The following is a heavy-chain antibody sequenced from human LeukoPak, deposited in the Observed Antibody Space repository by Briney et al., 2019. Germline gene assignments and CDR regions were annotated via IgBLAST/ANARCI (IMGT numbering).Heavy chain of an antibody. V-gene: IGHV4-59*01. CDR3: ASERLYAFDI. CDR1: GGSISSNY. J-gene: IGHJ3*02. CDR2: IYNSGGT. Sequence: KTSETLSLTCTVSGGSISSNYWSWIRQPPGKGLEWIAHIYNSGGTNYNPSLKSRVTISVDTSKNQFSLKLSSLTAADTAMYYCASERLYAFDIWGQGTMVTVSS.